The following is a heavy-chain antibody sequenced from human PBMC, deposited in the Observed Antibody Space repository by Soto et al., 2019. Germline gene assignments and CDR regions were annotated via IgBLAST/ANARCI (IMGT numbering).Heavy chain of an antibody. CDR3: ARDLWPISPKFDY. CDR1: GFTFSSYA. Sequence: QVQLVESGGGVVQPGRSLRLSCAASGFTFSSYAMHWVRQTPGKGLEWVAFISYDGSNKYYVDSVKGRFTISRDNSKNTLYLQMNSLTAEDTAVYYCARDLWPISPKFDYWGQGTLVTVSS. J-gene: IGHJ4*02. V-gene: IGHV3-30-3*01. CDR2: ISYDGSNK.